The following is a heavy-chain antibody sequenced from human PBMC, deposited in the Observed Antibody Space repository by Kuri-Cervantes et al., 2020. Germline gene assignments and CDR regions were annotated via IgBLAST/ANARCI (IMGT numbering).Heavy chain of an antibody. V-gene: IGHV4-61*02. J-gene: IGHJ3*02. D-gene: IGHD3-10*01. CDR1: GGSISSGGYS. Sequence: LRLSCAVSGGSISSGGYSWSWIRQPAGKGLEWIGRVYQSNGNTNYNPSLQSRVTISLDTSKNQFSLKLSSVTAADTAVYYCARDHTWFGKLCHAFDIWGQGAMVTVSS. CDR2: VYQSNGNT. CDR3: ARDHTWFGKLCHAFDI.